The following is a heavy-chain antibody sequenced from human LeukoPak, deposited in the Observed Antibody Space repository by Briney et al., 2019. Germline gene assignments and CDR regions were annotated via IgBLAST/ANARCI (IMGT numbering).Heavy chain of an antibody. D-gene: IGHD2-21*01. CDR1: GGSISSYY. V-gene: IGHV4-4*09. CDR3: ARLFEPPKNWFDP. CDR2: IYTSGST. Sequence: SETLSLTCTVSGGSISSYYWSWIRQPPGKGLEWIGHIYTSGSTIYNPSLKSRVTISVDTSKNQFSLKLSSVTAADTAVYYCARLFEPPKNWFDPWGQGTLVTVSS. J-gene: IGHJ5*02.